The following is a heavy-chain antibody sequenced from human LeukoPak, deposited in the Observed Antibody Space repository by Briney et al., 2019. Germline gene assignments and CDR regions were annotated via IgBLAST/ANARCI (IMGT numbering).Heavy chain of an antibody. J-gene: IGHJ2*01. Sequence: VASVKVSCKASGYRLRNHGISWVRQAPGQGLEWMGWICADSGDTHGDTHYAEKLQGRVTMTTDTSTDTAYMDLRSLTSDDTAVYYCARGSSPYNWYFDLWGRGTLVTVSS. CDR3: ARGSSPYNWYFDL. CDR2: ICADSGDTHGDT. D-gene: IGHD4-11*01. V-gene: IGHV1-18*01. CDR1: GYRLRNHG.